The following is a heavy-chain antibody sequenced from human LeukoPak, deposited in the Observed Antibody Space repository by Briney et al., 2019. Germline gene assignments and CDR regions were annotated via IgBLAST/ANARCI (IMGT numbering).Heavy chain of an antibody. D-gene: IGHD6-6*01. CDR2: ISSSDSTR. CDR1: GFTFSTYE. V-gene: IGHV3-48*03. J-gene: IGHJ4*02. CDR3: TRDPRHLDS. Sequence: GGSLRLSCAASGFTFSTYEMNWVRQAPGKGLEWISYISSSDSTRYYADSVKGRFTISRDNAKNSLYLQMSSLRVEDTAVYYCTRDPRHLDSWGQGTLVTVSS.